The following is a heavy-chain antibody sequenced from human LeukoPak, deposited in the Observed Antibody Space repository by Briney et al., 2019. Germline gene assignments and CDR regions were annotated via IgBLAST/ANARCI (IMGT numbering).Heavy chain of an antibody. V-gene: IGHV4-59*11. CDR2: VLDSERT. CDR1: GGSISTHY. CDR3: ATIKRGSIFGYFDF. Sequence: SETLSLTCTVSGGSISTHYWSWIRQPPGKGLEWIGYVLDSERTKDNPSLKGRATLSADTSKNQFSLRLTSVTAADSAVYYCATIKRGSIFGYFDFWGQGVLVTVSS. D-gene: IGHD5-18*01. J-gene: IGHJ4*02.